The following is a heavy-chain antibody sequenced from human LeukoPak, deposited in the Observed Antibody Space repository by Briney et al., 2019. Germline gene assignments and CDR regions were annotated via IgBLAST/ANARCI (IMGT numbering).Heavy chain of an antibody. D-gene: IGHD6-19*01. J-gene: IGHJ4*02. Sequence: GASVKVSCRASGYSFSNFDINWVRQATGQGLEWMGWMNPNSGYTGYAQKFQGRVTMTRNTSISTAYMELSSLNSDDTAVYYCVRAVAGLGYWGQGTLVTV. CDR3: VRAVAGLGY. CDR2: MNPNSGYT. V-gene: IGHV1-8*01. CDR1: GYSFSNFD.